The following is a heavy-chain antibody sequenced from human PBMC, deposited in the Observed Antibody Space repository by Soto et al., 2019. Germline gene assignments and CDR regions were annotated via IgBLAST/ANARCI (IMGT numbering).Heavy chain of an antibody. J-gene: IGHJ4*02. CDR2: IIPIFGTA. V-gene: IGHV1-69*01. Sequence: QVQLVQSGAEVKKPGSSVKVSCKASGGTFSSYSINWVRQAPGQGLEWMGEIIPIFGTANYAQKVQGRVTITADESTSTAYMELSSLRSEDTAVYYCAREGGRHAGGIDYWGQGTLVTVSS. CDR3: AREGGRHAGGIDY. CDR1: GGTFSSYS. D-gene: IGHD1-26*01.